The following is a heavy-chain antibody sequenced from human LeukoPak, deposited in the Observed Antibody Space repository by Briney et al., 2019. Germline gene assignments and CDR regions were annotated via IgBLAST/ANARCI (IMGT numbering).Heavy chain of an antibody. D-gene: IGHD3-10*01. CDR2: IYYSGST. V-gene: IGHV4-39*01. Sequence: SETLSLTCTVSGGSISSSTYYWGWIRQPPGKGLEWIGSIYYSGSTYYNPSLKSRVTISVDTSKNQFSLKLSSVTAADTAVHYCSNSRVGMVRGVIYTPPVRWGQGTLVTVSS. CDR3: SNSRVGMVRGVIYTPPVR. CDR1: GGSISSSTYY. J-gene: IGHJ4*02.